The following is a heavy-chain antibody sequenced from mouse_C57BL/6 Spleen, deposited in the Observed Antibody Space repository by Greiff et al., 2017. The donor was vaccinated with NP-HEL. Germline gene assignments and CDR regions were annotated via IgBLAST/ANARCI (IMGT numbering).Heavy chain of an antibody. CDR2: IYTGDGDT. CDR3: ARKGTIVTLDY. J-gene: IGHJ2*01. CDR1: GYAFSSYW. V-gene: IGHV1-80*01. Sequence: QVQLKQSGAELVKPGASVKISCKASGYAFSSYWMNWVKQGPGKGLEWMGQIYTGDGDTNYNGKFKGKATLTADKSTCTAYMQLSSLTSEDSAVYFSARKGTIVTLDYRGQGTTLTVSS. D-gene: IGHD2-12*01.